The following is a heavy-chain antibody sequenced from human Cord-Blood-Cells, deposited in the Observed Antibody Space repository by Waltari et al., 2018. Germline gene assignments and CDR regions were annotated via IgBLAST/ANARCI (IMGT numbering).Heavy chain of an antibody. CDR1: GGSISSSY. CDR2: IYYSGST. J-gene: IGHJ4*02. V-gene: IGHV4-59*01. D-gene: IGHD2-15*01. CDR3: ARDGLGGGNFDY. Sequence: QVQLQESGPGLVKPSETLSLTCTVSGGSISSSYWSWIRQPPGKGLEWIGYIYYSGSTNYNPSLKSRVTISVDTSKNQFSLKLSSVTAADTAVYYCARDGLGGGNFDYWGQGTLVTVSS.